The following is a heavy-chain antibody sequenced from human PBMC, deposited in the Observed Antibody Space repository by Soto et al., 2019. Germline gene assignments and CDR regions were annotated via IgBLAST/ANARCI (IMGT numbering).Heavy chain of an antibody. CDR1: GDSVSSNSAA. V-gene: IGHV6-1*01. D-gene: IGHD3-22*01. J-gene: IGHJ2*01. CDR3: ARGPHDGEYYDSSGYYSNWYFDL. CDR2: TYYRSKWYN. Sequence: PSQTLSLTCAISGDSVSSNSAAWNWIRQSPSRGLEWLGRTYYRSKWYNDYAVSVKSRITINPDTSKNQFSLQLNSVTPEDTAVYYCARGPHDGEYYDSSGYYSNWYFDLWGRGTLVTVS.